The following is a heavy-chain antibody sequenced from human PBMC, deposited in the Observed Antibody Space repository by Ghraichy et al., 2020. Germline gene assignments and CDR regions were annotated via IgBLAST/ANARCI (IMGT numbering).Heavy chain of an antibody. CDR2: ISGSGGST. Sequence: GGSLRLSCAASGFTFSSYAMSWVRQAPGKGLEWVSAISGSGGSTYYADSVKGRFTISRDNSKNTLYLQMNSLRAEDTAVYYCDAYYYGSGRESELRDFDYWGQGTLVTVSS. CDR1: GFTFSSYA. V-gene: IGHV3-23*01. J-gene: IGHJ4*02. CDR3: DAYYYGSGRESELRDFDY. D-gene: IGHD3-10*01.